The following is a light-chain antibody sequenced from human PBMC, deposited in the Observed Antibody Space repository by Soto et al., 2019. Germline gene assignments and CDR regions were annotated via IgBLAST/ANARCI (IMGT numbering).Light chain of an antibody. J-gene: IGKJ1*01. CDR2: VAS. V-gene: IGKV1-6*01. CDR1: HGIRND. Sequence: AIQMTQSPSSLSASVGDRVTITCRASHGIRNDLGWYQQKPGKAPKILIYVASRLQSGVPSRFSGSRSGTDFTLTISSLEPEDFASYYCLQDYDFPWTFGQGTKVEVK. CDR3: LQDYDFPWT.